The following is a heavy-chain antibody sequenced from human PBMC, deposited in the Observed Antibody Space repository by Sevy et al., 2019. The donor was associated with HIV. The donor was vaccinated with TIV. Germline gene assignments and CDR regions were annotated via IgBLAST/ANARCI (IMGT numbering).Heavy chain of an antibody. CDR3: VTGKYTYAGDS. CDR2: INEDGTEI. V-gene: IGHV3-7*01. D-gene: IGHD5-18*01. Sequence: PGGSLRLSCAASGFTFSRYLMRWVRQAPETGLEWVANINEDGTEIYYVESVKGRFTISRDNAKNSLYLEMSSLRAEDTALYYCVTGKYTYAGDSWGQGTLVTVSS. CDR1: GFTFSRYL. J-gene: IGHJ5*01.